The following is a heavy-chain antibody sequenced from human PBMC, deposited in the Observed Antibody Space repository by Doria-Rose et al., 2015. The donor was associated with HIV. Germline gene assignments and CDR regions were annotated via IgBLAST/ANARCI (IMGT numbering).Heavy chain of an antibody. CDR3: ARTANWNDGRVDS. V-gene: IGHV4-61*02. CDR2: TYIRGST. Sequence: VQLQKSGPGVVKPSQTLSLTCTVSGGSIGSGSYYWSWIRQPAGKGLEWIGRTYIRGSTDYNPSLQSRVTISVDTSKNQFSLEVNSVTAADAAVYYCARTANWNDGRVDSWGQGTSVIVSS. J-gene: IGHJ4*02. D-gene: IGHD1-20*01. CDR1: GGSIGSGSYY.